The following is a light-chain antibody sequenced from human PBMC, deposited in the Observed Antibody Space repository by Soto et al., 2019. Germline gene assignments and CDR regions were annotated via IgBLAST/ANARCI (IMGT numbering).Light chain of an antibody. CDR3: SSYTSSITLYVV. CDR2: DVS. V-gene: IGLV2-14*01. Sequence: QSALTQPASVSGSPGQSVTISCTGNSSDVGGYNYVSWYQQHPGKAPKLMIYDVSNRPSGVSNRFSGSKSGNTASLTISGLQAEDEADYYCSSYTSSITLYVVFGGGTKLTVL. CDR1: SSDVGGYNY. J-gene: IGLJ2*01.